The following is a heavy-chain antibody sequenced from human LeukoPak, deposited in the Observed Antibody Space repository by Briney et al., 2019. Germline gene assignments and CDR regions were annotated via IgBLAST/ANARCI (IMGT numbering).Heavy chain of an antibody. CDR3: ARDALRDDAFDI. CDR1: GFTFSSYH. Sequence: GGSLRLSCKASGFTFSSYHMNWVRQAPGKGLEWVSSISSSSVYTHYADSVKGRITISRDNGKNSLYLQMNSLTAEATALYYCARDALRDDAFDIWGQGTMVTVSS. V-gene: IGHV3-21*04. CDR2: ISSSSVYT. J-gene: IGHJ3*02.